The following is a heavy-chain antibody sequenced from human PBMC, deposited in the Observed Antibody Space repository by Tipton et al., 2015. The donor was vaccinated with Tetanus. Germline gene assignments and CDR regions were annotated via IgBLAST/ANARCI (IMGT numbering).Heavy chain of an antibody. D-gene: IGHD3-10*01. Sequence: SLRLSCAASGFPFQAYAIHWVRQVPGKGLEWVSAVSGNGRDKVYADSVRGRFTISRDNANNSLYVQMDSLRPDDTALYYCAKAVRGRDVFDIWGQGTMVVVSS. CDR2: VSGNGRDK. CDR3: AKAVRGRDVFDI. J-gene: IGHJ3*02. CDR1: GFPFQAYA. V-gene: IGHV3-9*01.